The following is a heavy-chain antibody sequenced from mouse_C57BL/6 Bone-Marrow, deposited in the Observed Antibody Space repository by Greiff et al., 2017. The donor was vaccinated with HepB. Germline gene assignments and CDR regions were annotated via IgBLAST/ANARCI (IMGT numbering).Heavy chain of an antibody. J-gene: IGHJ2*01. Sequence: QVQLKQSGAELAKPGASVKLSCKASGYTFTSYWMHWVKQRPGQGLEWIGYINPSSGYTKYNQKFKDKATLTADKSSSTAYMQLSSLTYEDSAVYYCARGTVVASYYFDYWGQGTTLTVSS. CDR2: INPSSGYT. D-gene: IGHD1-1*01. CDR1: GYTFTSYW. V-gene: IGHV1-7*01. CDR3: ARGTVVASYYFDY.